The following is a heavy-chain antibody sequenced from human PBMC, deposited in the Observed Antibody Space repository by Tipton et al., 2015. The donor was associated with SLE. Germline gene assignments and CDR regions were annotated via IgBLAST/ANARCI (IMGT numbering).Heavy chain of an antibody. Sequence: SLRLSCTASGFTFSNYAMSWVRQAPGKGPEWVSSIGGGDDTYYADSVKGRFTISRDNARNSLYLQMNSLRPEDTAVYYCARGGGRGYGVWGQGTLVTVSS. D-gene: IGHD4/OR15-4a*01. CDR3: ARGGGRGYGV. CDR2: IGGGDDT. V-gene: IGHV3-69-1*01. J-gene: IGHJ4*02. CDR1: GFTFSNYA.